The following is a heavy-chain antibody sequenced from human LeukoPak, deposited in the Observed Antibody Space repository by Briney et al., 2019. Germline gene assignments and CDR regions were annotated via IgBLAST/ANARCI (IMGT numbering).Heavy chain of an antibody. CDR3: ARDEEGDCGGDCYNWFAP. CDR1: GYTFTSYG. CDR2: INPIFGTD. D-gene: IGHD2-21*02. Sequence: ASVKVSCKASGYTFTSYGISWVRQAPGQGLEWMGGINPIFGTDHYAQKFQDRVTITADISTNTVYMELSNLRSEDTAMYYCARDEEGDCGGDCYNWFAPWGQGTLVTVSS. J-gene: IGHJ5*02. V-gene: IGHV1-69*06.